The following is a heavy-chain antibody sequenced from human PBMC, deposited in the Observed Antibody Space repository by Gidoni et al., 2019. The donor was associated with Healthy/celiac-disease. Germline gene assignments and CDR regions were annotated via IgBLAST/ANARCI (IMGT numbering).Heavy chain of an antibody. V-gene: IGHV1-2*02. J-gene: IGHJ2*01. D-gene: IGHD2-15*01. CDR2: INPNSGGT. CDR1: GYTFTGYY. Sequence: QVQLVQSGAEVKKPGASVKVSCKASGYTFTGYYMHWVRQAPGQGLEWLGWINPNSGGTDYAQKFHGRVTMTRDTSISTAYMELSRLRSDDTAVYYCARVRSGGALWYFDLWGRGTLVTVSS. CDR3: ARVRSGGALWYFDL.